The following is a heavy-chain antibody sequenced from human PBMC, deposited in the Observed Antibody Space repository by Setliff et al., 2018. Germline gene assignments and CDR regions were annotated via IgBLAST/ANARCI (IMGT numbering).Heavy chain of an antibody. CDR3: ASSPGYSSGGYEG. J-gene: IGHJ4*02. CDR2: IYHSGST. CDR1: GYSISSGYY. Sequence: SETLSLTCNVYGYSISSGYYWGWIRQPPGKGLEWIGSIYHSGSTYYNPSLKSRVTISVDTSKNQFSLKLSPLTAADTAVYYCASSPGYSSGGYEGWGQGTLVTVSS. V-gene: IGHV4-38-2*02. D-gene: IGHD6-19*01.